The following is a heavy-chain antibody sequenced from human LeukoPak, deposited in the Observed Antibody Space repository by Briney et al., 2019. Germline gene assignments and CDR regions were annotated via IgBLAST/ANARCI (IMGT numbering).Heavy chain of an antibody. CDR1: GGSVSSGSYY. J-gene: IGHJ5*02. Sequence: SETLSLTCTVSGGSVSSGSYYWSWIRQPPGKGLEWIGYIYYSGSTNYNPSLKSRVTISVDTSKNQFSLKLSSVTAADTAVYYCARGGYQLLYDNWFDPWGQGTLVTVSS. D-gene: IGHD2-2*02. CDR3: ARGGYQLLYDNWFDP. CDR2: IYYSGST. V-gene: IGHV4-61*01.